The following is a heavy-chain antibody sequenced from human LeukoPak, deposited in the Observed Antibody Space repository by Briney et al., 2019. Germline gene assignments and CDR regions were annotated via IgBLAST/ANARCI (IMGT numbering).Heavy chain of an antibody. CDR2: IYYTGRT. J-gene: IGHJ4*02. Sequence: SGTLSLTCTVSGGSTSSSSYYWGWIRQPPGKGLEWIGNIYYTGRTYYNPSLKSRVTISVDTSKNQFSLKLSSVSAADTAVYYCARLYYYDSSGPPLWGQGTLVTVSS. V-gene: IGHV4-39*01. CDR3: ARLYYYDSSGPPL. D-gene: IGHD3-22*01. CDR1: GGSTSSSSYY.